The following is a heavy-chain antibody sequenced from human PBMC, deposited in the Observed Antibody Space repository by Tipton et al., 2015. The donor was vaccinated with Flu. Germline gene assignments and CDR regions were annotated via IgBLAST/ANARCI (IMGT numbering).Heavy chain of an antibody. V-gene: IGHV4-59*01. CDR2: VYDTGST. J-gene: IGHJ4*02. Sequence: TLSLTCSVSGASIDFNYWSWIRQPPGRGLEWIGYVYDTGSTNYNPSLKSRLTISVDTSMNQFSLKLNSVSAADTAVYYCARQGWSGVFDRQLPYYFDYWGQGILFTVSS. CDR3: ARQGWSGVFDRQLPYYFDY. CDR1: GASIDFNY. D-gene: IGHD6-19*01.